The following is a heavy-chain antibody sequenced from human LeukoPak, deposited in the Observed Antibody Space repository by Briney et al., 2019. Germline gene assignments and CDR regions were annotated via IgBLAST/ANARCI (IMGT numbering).Heavy chain of an antibody. V-gene: IGHV1-69*13. CDR3: ASLYGYYDSSGYPDPTDAFDI. CDR2: IIPIFGTA. CDR1: GGTFSSYA. J-gene: IGHJ3*02. Sequence: RWASVKASCKASGGTFSSYAISWVRQAPGQGLEWMGGIIPIFGTANYAQKFQGRVTITADESTSTAYMELSSLRSEDTAVYYCASLYGYYDSSGYPDPTDAFDIWGQGTMVTVSS. D-gene: IGHD3-22*01.